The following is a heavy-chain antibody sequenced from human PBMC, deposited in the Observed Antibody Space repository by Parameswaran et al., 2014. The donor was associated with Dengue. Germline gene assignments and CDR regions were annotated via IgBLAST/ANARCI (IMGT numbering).Heavy chain of an antibody. V-gene: IGHV1-69*04. J-gene: IGHJ4*02. Sequence: ISNARLVRQAPGQGLEWMGRIIPILGIANYAQKFQGRVTITADKSTSTAYMELSSLRSEDTAVYYCARDDYYGSGSSLHFDYWGQGTLVTVSS. CDR3: ARDDYYGSGSSLHFDY. CDR2: IIPILGIA. CDR1: ISNA. D-gene: IGHD3-10*01.